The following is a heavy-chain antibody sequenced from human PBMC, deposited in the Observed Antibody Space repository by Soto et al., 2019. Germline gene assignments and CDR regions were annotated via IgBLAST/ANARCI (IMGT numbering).Heavy chain of an antibody. CDR3: ARFSGFWSAIDY. J-gene: IGHJ4*02. CDR2: IHGDGSTA. CDR1: GYALSSYW. V-gene: IGHV3-74*01. D-gene: IGHD3-3*01. Sequence: GGSLRLSCAVSGYALSSYWMHWVRQTPGEGLVWVSRIHGDGSTASYADSVKGRFTISADSANSVLYLQMNSLIGEDTAVYYCARFSGFWSAIDYWGQGTLVTVSS.